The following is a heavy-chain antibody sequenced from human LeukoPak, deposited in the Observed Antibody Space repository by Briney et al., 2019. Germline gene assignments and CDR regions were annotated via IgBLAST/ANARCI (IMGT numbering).Heavy chain of an antibody. CDR2: INHSGST. V-gene: IGHV4-34*01. CDR3: ARGGPHYYYYMDV. Sequence: SETLSLTCAVYGGSFSGYYWSSIRQPPGKGLEWIGEINHSGSTNYNPSLKSRVTISVDTSKNQFSLKLSSVTAADTAVYYCARGGPHYYYYMDVWGKGTTVTVSS. CDR1: GGSFSGYY. J-gene: IGHJ6*03.